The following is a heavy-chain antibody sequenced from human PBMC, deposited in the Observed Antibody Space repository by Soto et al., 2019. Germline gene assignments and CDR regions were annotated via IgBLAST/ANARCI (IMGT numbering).Heavy chain of an antibody. D-gene: IGHD1-1*01. CDR2: ISGYNGNI. V-gene: IGHV1-18*04. CDR3: ARENWNYYYYYGMDV. CDR1: GYPFSTYG. Sequence: QGQLVQSGAEVKKPGASVKVSCKASGYPFSTYGISWVRQAPGQGFEWMGWISGYNGNINDAQEFKARVTMTTDTSTSTAYMELRSLTSEDTDVYYCARENWNYYYYYGMDVWGQGTTVTVSS. J-gene: IGHJ6*02.